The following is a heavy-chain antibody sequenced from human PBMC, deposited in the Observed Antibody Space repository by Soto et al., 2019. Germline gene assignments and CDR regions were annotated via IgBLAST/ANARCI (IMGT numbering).Heavy chain of an antibody. CDR3: ARYNSYAIDY. CDR2: IHYSGTT. D-gene: IGHD2-8*01. V-gene: IGHV4-59*01. J-gene: IGHJ4*02. CDR1: GTSISSYY. Sequence: PSAILSLTCTVSGTSISSYYWSWIRQPPGKGLEWIANIHYSGTTNYNPSLASRVTLPVDTSKNQFSLKMTSVTAADRAMYFCARYNSYAIDYWGRGTLVTVSS.